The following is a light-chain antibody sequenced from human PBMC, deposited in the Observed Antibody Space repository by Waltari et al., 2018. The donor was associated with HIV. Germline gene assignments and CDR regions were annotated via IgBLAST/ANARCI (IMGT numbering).Light chain of an antibody. CDR1: QSISSY. CDR3: QQRSIWPPLT. CDR2: DAT. Sequence: EFVLTQSPATLSLSPGERATLSCRASQSISSYLAWYQQKSGQPPRLLIYDATTRANGVPARFSGSGSGTDYTLTISSLEPEDFAVYFCQQRSIWPPLTFGGGTKVEMK. J-gene: IGKJ4*01. V-gene: IGKV3-11*01.